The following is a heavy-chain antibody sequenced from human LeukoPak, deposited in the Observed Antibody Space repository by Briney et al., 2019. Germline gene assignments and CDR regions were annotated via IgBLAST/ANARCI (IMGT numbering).Heavy chain of an antibody. V-gene: IGHV3-33*01. J-gene: IGHJ6*02. CDR2: MWDDGGNK. CDR1: GFTFNNYG. D-gene: IGHD7-27*01. CDR3: ARGTGAYFYRMDV. Sequence: PGGSLRLSCAASGFTFNNYGMHWVRQAPGKGLEWVAIMWDDGGNKHYADSVKGRFTISRDNSKNTLYLQMNSLRAEDTAVYYCARGTGAYFYRMDVWGQGTTVTVSS.